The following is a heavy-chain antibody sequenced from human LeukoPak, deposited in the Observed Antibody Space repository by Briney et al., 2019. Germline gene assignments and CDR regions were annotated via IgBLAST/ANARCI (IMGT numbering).Heavy chain of an antibody. Sequence: GGSLRLSCAASGFTFSSYGMHWARQAPGKGLEWVSAISGSGGSTYYADSVKGRFTISRDNSKNTLYLQMNSLRAEDTAVYYCAKGMSGSLYGSVSDYWGQGTLVTVSS. V-gene: IGHV3-23*01. CDR2: ISGSGGST. CDR3: AKGMSGSLYGSVSDY. J-gene: IGHJ4*02. CDR1: GFTFSSYG. D-gene: IGHD3-10*01.